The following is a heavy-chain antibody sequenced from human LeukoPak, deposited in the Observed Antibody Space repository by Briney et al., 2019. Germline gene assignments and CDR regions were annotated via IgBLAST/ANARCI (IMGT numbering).Heavy chain of an antibody. CDR1: GFTFSSYA. CDR2: ISGSGGST. CDR3: AKDIRKYCSSTSCYPDAFDI. J-gene: IGHJ3*02. V-gene: IGHV3-23*01. D-gene: IGHD2-2*01. Sequence: GGSLRHSCAASGFTFSSYAMSWVRQAPGKGLEWVSAISGSGGSTYYADSVKGRFTISRDNSKNTLYLQMNSLRAEDTAVYYCAKDIRKYCSSTSCYPDAFDIWGQGTMVTVSS.